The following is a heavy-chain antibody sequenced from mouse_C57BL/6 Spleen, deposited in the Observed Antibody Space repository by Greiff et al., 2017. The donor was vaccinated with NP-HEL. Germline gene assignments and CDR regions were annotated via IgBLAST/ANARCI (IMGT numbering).Heavy chain of an antibody. D-gene: IGHD1-1*01. CDR1: GYTFTSYD. V-gene: IGHV1-85*01. CDR3: ARSEGTTVVRNFDV. CDR2: IYPRDGST. Sequence: QVQLKESGPELVKPGASVKLSCKASGYTFTSYDINWVKQRPGQGLEWIGWIYPRDGSTKYNEKFKGKATLTVDTSSSTAYMELHSLTSEDSAVYFCARSEGTTVVRNFDVWGTGTTVTVSS. J-gene: IGHJ1*03.